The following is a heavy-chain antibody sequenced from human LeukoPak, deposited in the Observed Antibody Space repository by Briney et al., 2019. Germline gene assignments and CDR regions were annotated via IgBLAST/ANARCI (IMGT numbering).Heavy chain of an antibody. Sequence: GGSLRLSCAASGFTVSSNYMSWVRQAPDKGPEWVANIKEDGSEKYYVDSLKGRFTISRDNAKNSLYLQMNSLRAEDTAVYYCARDGGWETTSNYFDYWGQGTLVTVSS. V-gene: IGHV3-7*01. J-gene: IGHJ4*02. CDR1: GFTVSSNY. CDR2: IKEDGSEK. CDR3: ARDGGWETTSNYFDY. D-gene: IGHD2/OR15-2a*01.